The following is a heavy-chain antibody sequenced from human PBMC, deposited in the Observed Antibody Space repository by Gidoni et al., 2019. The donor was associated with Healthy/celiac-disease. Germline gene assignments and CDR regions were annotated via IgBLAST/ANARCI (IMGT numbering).Heavy chain of an antibody. V-gene: IGHV3-33*01. D-gene: IGHD6-13*01. CDR3: ASGPSRAADDAFDI. Sequence: QVQLVESGGGVVQPGRSLRLSCAASGFTFSSYGMHWVRQAPGKGLEWVAVIWYDGSNKYYADSVKGRFTISRDNSKNTLYLQMNSLRAEDTAVYYCASGPSRAADDAFDIWGQGTMVTVSS. J-gene: IGHJ3*02. CDR1: GFTFSSYG. CDR2: IWYDGSNK.